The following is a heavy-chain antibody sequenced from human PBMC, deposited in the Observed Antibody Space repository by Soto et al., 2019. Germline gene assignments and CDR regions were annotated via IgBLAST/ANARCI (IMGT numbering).Heavy chain of an antibody. CDR1: GGSFSGYY. J-gene: IGHJ4*02. CDR3: ARSRDKPLVPLLYYFDY. D-gene: IGHD6-6*01. Sequence: SETLSLTCAVYGGSFSGYYWSWIRQPPGKGLEWIGEINHSGSTNYNPSLKSRVTISVDTSKNQFSLKLSSVTAADTAVYYCARSRDKPLVPLLYYFDYWGQGTLVTVSS. V-gene: IGHV4-34*01. CDR2: INHSGST.